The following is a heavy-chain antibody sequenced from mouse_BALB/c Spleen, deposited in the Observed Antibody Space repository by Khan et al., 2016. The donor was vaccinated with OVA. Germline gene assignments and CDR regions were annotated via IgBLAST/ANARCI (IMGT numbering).Heavy chain of an antibody. Sequence: QVRLQQSGPGLVQPSQCLSITCTASGFSLTTYGVHWVRQSPGKGLEWLGEIRTGGSTDYYAAFISRLSVIKDNSKSQFFFKRNSMQANDTVIYCCARNYDYDEGLAYWGQGTLVTVSA. CDR2: IRTGGST. J-gene: IGHJ3*01. V-gene: IGHV2-2*02. D-gene: IGHD2-4*01. CDR3: ARNYDYDEGLAY. CDR1: GFSLTTYG.